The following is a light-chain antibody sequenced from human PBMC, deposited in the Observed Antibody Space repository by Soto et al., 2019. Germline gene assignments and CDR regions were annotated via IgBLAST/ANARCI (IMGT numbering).Light chain of an antibody. CDR1: QSISIN. CDR2: GAS. CDR3: QQYNQWPGT. Sequence: EIVLTQSPATLSMPPGESATLSCGTSQSISINLAWYQQKPGQSPRLLIYGASSRATGVSVRFSGSGSGVAFTLTISGLQSEYFAVYHCQQYNQWPGTFGQGTMVDIK. V-gene: IGKV3-15*01. J-gene: IGKJ1*01.